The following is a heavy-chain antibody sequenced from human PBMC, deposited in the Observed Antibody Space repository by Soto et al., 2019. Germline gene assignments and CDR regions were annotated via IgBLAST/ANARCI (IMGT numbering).Heavy chain of an antibody. D-gene: IGHD6-13*01. J-gene: IGHJ4*02. CDR1: GFTFSSYW. CDR3: AVYSSSWRAPVY. CDR2: IKQDGSEK. V-gene: IGHV3-7*03. Sequence: AGSLRLSCAASGFTFSSYWMSWVRQAPGKGLEWVANIKQDGSEKYYVDSVKGRFTISRDNAKNSLYLQMNSLRAEDTAVYYCAVYSSSWRAPVYWGQGTLVTVSS.